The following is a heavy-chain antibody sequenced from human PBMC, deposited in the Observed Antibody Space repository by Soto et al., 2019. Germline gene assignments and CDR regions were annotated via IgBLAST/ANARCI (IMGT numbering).Heavy chain of an antibody. D-gene: IGHD6-19*01. CDR2: IWYDGSNK. J-gene: IGHJ6*02. CDR1: GFTFSSYG. CDR3: ARTYSSGLRHYYGMDV. Sequence: QVQLVESGGGVVQPGRSLRLSCAASGFTFSSYGMHWVRQAPGKGLEWVAVIWYDGSNKYYADSVKGRFTISRDNSKNTLYLQMNSLRAEDTAVYYCARTYSSGLRHYYGMDVWGQGTTVTVSS. V-gene: IGHV3-33*01.